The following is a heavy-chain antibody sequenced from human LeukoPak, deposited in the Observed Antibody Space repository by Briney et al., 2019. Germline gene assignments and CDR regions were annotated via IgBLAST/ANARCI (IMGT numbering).Heavy chain of an antibody. CDR3: ARADRSGTYNFDC. CDR1: GFTFSSYD. Sequence: GGSLRLSCTASGFTFSSYDMHWVRQAPGKGLEWVSYISPSGTNIYYVDSVKGRFTISRDNAKNSLSLQMNSLRDEDTAVYYCARADRSGTYNFDCWGQGTLVTVSS. D-gene: IGHD1-26*01. V-gene: IGHV3-48*02. J-gene: IGHJ4*02. CDR2: ISPSGTNI.